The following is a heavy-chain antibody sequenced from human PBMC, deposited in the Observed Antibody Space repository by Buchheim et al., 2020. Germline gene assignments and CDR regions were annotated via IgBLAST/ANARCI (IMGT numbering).Heavy chain of an antibody. V-gene: IGHV4-34*01. J-gene: IGHJ4*02. Sequence: QVQLQQWGAGLLKPSETLSLTCAVYGGSFSGYYWSWIRQPPGKGLEWIGEINHSGSTNYNPSLKSRVTISVDTSKNQFSLKLSSVTAADTAVYHCARGKKGPARLDYWGQGTL. CDR1: GGSFSGYY. D-gene: IGHD6-6*01. CDR3: ARGKKGPARLDY. CDR2: INHSGST.